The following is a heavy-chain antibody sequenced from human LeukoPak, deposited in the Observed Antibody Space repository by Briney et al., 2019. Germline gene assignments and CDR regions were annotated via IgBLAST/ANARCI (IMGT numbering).Heavy chain of an antibody. CDR2: ISPYNGNT. Sequence: ASVKVSCKASGYTFTNYGITWVRQAPGQGLEWMGWISPYNGNTKYAQKVQGRVTMTTGTSTSTAYMELRSLRSDDAAVYYCARGGSSGPGGWFDPWAQGTLVTVSS. CDR1: GYTFTNYG. V-gene: IGHV1-18*01. CDR3: ARGGSSGPGGWFDP. D-gene: IGHD6-19*01. J-gene: IGHJ5*02.